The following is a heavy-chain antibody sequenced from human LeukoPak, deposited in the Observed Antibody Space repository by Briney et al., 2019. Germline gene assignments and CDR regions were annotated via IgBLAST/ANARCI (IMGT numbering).Heavy chain of an antibody. V-gene: IGHV1-2*02. Sequence: ASVKVSCKASGYTFTSYYMHWVRQAPGQGLEWMGWINPNSGGTKYAQKFQGRVTMTRDTSISTGYMELSRLRSDDTAVYYCARKYDILTGNDNWFDPWGQGTLVTVSS. J-gene: IGHJ5*02. D-gene: IGHD3-9*01. CDR3: ARKYDILTGNDNWFDP. CDR2: INPNSGGT. CDR1: GYTFTSYY.